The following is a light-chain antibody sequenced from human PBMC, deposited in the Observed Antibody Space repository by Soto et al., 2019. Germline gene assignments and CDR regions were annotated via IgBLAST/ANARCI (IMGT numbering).Light chain of an antibody. Sequence: DIQMTQAPSTLSASIGDRVIITFRASQSISHWLACYQQKPGKAPKLLISDASILESGVPSRFSGSTSGTEFTLTISSLQPDDFATYYCQQYHTYRTFGQGTKVDIK. CDR1: QSISHW. CDR2: DAS. CDR3: QQYHTYRT. V-gene: IGKV1-5*01. J-gene: IGKJ1*01.